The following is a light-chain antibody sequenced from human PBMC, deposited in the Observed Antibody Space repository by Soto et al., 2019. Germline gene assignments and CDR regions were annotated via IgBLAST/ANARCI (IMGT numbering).Light chain of an antibody. Sequence: IVMTQSPDSLAVSLGERATINCKSSQSVLYSSNNKNYLAWYQQKPRQPPKLLIYWASTRESGVPDRFSGGGSGTDFTLTISSLQAEDVAVYYCQQYYNTAAFGQGTKVEIK. CDR2: WAS. V-gene: IGKV4-1*01. CDR1: QSVLYSSNNKNY. CDR3: QQYYNTAA. J-gene: IGKJ1*01.